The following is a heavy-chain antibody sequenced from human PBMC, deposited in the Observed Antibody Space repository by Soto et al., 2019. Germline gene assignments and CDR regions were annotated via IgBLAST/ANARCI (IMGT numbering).Heavy chain of an antibody. D-gene: IGHD6-13*01. CDR1: GYSFTRYL. Sequence: GESLKLSCKGSGYSFTRYLIGWVRQMPGKGLEWMGIIYPGDSDTRYSPSFQGQVTISADKSISTAYLQWSSLKASDTAMYYCARHGSSSWRDYYYYGMDVWGQGTTVTVSS. V-gene: IGHV5-51*01. J-gene: IGHJ6*02. CDR3: ARHGSSSWRDYYYYGMDV. CDR2: IYPGDSDT.